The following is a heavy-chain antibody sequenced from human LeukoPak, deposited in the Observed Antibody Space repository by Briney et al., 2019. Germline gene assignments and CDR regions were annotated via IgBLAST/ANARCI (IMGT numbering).Heavy chain of an antibody. CDR1: GYTLTELS. CDR3: ARDYKGVVGATDYFDY. Sequence: ASVKVSCKVSGYTLTELSMHWVRQAPGKGLEWMGGFDPEDGETIYAQKFQGRVTMTEDTSTDTAYMELSSLRSEDTAVYYCARDYKGVVGATDYFDYWGQGTLVTVSS. V-gene: IGHV1-24*01. D-gene: IGHD1-26*01. J-gene: IGHJ4*02. CDR2: FDPEDGET.